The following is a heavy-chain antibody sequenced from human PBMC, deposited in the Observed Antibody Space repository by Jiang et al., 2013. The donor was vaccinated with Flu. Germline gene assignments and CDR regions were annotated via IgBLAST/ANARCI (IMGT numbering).Heavy chain of an antibody. D-gene: IGHD3-10*01. CDR2: CRSKWYN. J-gene: IGHJ6*02. CDR3: ARDGEFYYYGMDV. V-gene: IGHV6-1*01. Sequence: CRSKWYNDYAVSVKSRITINPDTSKNQFSLQLNSVTPEDTAVYYCARDGEFYYYGMDVWGQGTTVTVSS.